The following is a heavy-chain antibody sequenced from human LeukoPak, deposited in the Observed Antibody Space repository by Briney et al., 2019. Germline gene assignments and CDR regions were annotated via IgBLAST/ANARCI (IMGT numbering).Heavy chain of an antibody. CDR3: AREVLDTAIGGFDY. CDR1: GFTLSSYW. V-gene: IGHV3-7*01. CDR2: IKQDGSEK. Sequence: GGSLRLSCAASGFTLSSYWMSWVRQAPGKGLEWVANIKQDGSEKYYVDSVKGRFTISRDNAKNSLYLQMNSLRAEDTAVYYCAREVLDTAIGGFDYWGQGTLVTVSS. D-gene: IGHD5-18*01. J-gene: IGHJ4*02.